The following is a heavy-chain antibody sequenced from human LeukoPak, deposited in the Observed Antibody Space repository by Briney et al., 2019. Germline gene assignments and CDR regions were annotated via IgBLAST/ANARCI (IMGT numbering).Heavy chain of an antibody. V-gene: IGHV3-11*06. J-gene: IGHJ4*02. CDR3: ASDPGYCSSTSCYGGGVDY. CDR2: ISSSSSYI. Sequence: GGSLRLSCAASGFTFSDYYMSWIRQAPGKGLEWVSYISSSSSYINYADSVKGRFTISRDNAKNSLYLQMNSLRAEDTAVYYCASDPGYCSSTSCYGGGVDYWGQGTLVTVSS. D-gene: IGHD2-2*01. CDR1: GFTFSDYY.